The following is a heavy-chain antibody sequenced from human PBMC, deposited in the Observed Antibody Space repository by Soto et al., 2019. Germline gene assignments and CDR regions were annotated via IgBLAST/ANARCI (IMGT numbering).Heavy chain of an antibody. Sequence: SVKVSCKASGGTFSSYAISWVRQAPGQGLEWMGGIIPIFGTANYAQKFQGRVTITADESTSTAYMELSSLRSEDTAVYYCARSLPYSSTFDYWGQGTLVTVSS. CDR3: ARSLPYSSTFDY. CDR1: GGTFSSYA. CDR2: IIPIFGTA. V-gene: IGHV1-69*13. J-gene: IGHJ4*02. D-gene: IGHD6-19*01.